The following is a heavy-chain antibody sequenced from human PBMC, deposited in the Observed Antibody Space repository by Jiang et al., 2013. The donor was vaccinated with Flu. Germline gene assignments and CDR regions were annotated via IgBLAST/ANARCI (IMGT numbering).Heavy chain of an antibody. Sequence: GAEVKKPGASVKVSCKASGYTFTSYAMHWVRQAPGQRLEWMGWINAGNGNTKYSQKFQGRVTITRDTSASTAYMELSSLRSEDTAVYYCARDSFYYDSSGSRSPALAFDIWGQGTMVTVSS. CDR2: INAGNGNT. CDR1: GYTFTSYA. D-gene: IGHD3-22*01. J-gene: IGHJ3*02. CDR3: ARDSFYYDSSGSRSPALAFDI. V-gene: IGHV1-3*01.